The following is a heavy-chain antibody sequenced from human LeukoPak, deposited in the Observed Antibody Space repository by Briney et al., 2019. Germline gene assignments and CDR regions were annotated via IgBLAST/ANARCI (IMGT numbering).Heavy chain of an antibody. V-gene: IGHV3-48*03. CDR3: ARDPGRYYHDSYSYYVIDAFDI. D-gene: IGHD3-22*01. J-gene: IGHJ3*02. CDR2: IGESGTTI. Sequence: PGGSLRLSCAASGFTFSTYEMNWVRQAPGKGLEWISYIGESGTTIYYADSVKGRFTISRDNAKSSLFLQMNSLRAEDTAVYYCARDPGRYYHDSYSYYVIDAFDIWGQGTVVTVSA. CDR1: GFTFSTYE.